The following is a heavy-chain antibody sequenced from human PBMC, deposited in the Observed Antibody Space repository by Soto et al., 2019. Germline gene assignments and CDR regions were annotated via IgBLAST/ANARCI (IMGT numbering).Heavy chain of an antibody. Sequence: NPSETLSLTCTVSGGSISSGDYYWSWIRQPPGKGLEWIGYIYYSGSTYYNPSLKSRVTISVDTSKNQFSLKLSSVTAADTAVYYCARASLGYSSSWPIDYWGQGTLVTVSS. CDR1: GGSISSGDYY. CDR3: ARASLGYSSSWPIDY. J-gene: IGHJ4*02. CDR2: IYYSGST. V-gene: IGHV4-30-4*01. D-gene: IGHD6-13*01.